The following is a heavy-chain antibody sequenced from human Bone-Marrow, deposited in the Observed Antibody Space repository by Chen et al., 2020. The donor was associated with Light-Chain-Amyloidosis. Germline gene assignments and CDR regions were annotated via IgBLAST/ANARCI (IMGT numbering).Heavy chain of an antibody. CDR1: GFTFSSYG. Sequence: QVQLVESGGGVVQPGGYLRLSCAASGFTFSSYGMHWVRQAPGQGLEWVAFIRYDGSNKYYADSVKGRFTISRDNSKNTLYLQMTSLRAEDTAVYYCAKDVDRRLGYYYYMDVWGKGTTVTVSS. CDR2: IRYDGSNK. CDR3: AKDVDRRLGYYYYMDV. J-gene: IGHJ6*03. V-gene: IGHV3-30*02. D-gene: IGHD6-19*01.